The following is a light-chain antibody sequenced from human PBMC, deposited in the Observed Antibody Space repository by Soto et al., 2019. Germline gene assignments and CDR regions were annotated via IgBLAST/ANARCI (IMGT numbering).Light chain of an antibody. V-gene: IGKV3-15*01. CDR1: QSISNT. CDR3: QQHNGWPLT. Sequence: EIVMMQSPATLSVTPGERATLSCRASQSISNTLAWYQQKPGQAPRLLIFGASTRATGIPARFSGSGSGTEFTLTISSLQSEDSAVYYCQQHNGWPLTFGGGTKVEIK. CDR2: GAS. J-gene: IGKJ4*01.